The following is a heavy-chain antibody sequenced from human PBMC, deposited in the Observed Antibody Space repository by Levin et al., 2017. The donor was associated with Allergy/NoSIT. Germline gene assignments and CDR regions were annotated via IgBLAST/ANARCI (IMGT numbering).Heavy chain of an antibody. D-gene: IGHD5-24*01. V-gene: IGHV3-30*18. CDR2: TSFDGNTT. J-gene: IGHJ4*02. Sequence: AGGSLRLSCVASGFTFSSYGMHWVRQAPGKGLEWVAFTSFDGNTTHYVHSVKGRFSISRDNSKSTLYLHLNSVTAEDTAVYYCAKESGYNYGHCNSWGQGTLVTVSS. CDR3: AKESGYNYGHCNS. CDR1: GFTFSSYG.